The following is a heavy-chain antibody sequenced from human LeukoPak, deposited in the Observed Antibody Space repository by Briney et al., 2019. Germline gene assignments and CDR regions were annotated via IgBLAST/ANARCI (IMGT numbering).Heavy chain of an antibody. V-gene: IGHV1-69*05. CDR3: ASRVTAGPYFDY. CDR2: IIPIFGTA. CDR1: GGTFSSYA. D-gene: IGHD2-21*02. Sequence: SVKVSCKSSGGTFSSYAISWVRQAPGQGLEWMGGIIPIFGTANYAQKFQGRVTITTDESTSTAYMELSSLRSEDTAVYYCASRVTAGPYFDYWGQGTLVTVSS. J-gene: IGHJ4*02.